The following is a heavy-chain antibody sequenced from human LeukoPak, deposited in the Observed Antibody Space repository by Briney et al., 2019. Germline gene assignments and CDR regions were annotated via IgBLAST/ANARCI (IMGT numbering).Heavy chain of an antibody. CDR1: GFTFSSYA. V-gene: IGHV3-23*01. CDR2: ISGSGGST. CDR3: AKGKLRKTYYYDSSSYYSSGY. J-gene: IGHJ4*02. Sequence: GGSLRLSCAASGFTFSSYAMSWVRQAPGKGLEWVSAISGSGGSTYYADSVKGRFTISRDNSKNTLYLQMNSLRAEDTAVYYCAKGKLRKTYYYDSSSYYSSGYWGQGTLVTVSS. D-gene: IGHD3-22*01.